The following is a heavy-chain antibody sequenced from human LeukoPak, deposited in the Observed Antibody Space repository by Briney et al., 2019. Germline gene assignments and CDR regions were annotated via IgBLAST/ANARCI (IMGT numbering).Heavy chain of an antibody. J-gene: IGHJ5*02. CDR1: GGSISSGSYY. Sequence: SETLSLTCTVSGGSISSGSYYWSWIRQPAGKGLEWIGRIYTSGSTNYNPSLKSRVTISVDTSKNQFSLKLSSVTAADTAVYYCAREESITMVRGVIPPPGWFDPWGQGTLVTVSS. V-gene: IGHV4-61*02. D-gene: IGHD3-10*01. CDR2: IYTSGST. CDR3: AREESITMVRGVIPPPGWFDP.